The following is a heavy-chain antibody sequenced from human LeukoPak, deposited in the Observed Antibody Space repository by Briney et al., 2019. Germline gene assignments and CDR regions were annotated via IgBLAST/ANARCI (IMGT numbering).Heavy chain of an antibody. CDR1: GYTFTSYG. D-gene: IGHD2-15*01. CDR2: ISAYNGNT. V-gene: IGHV1-18*01. CDR3: ARGRSMGSSTPGGY. Sequence: ASVKVSCKASGYTFTSYGISWVRQAPGQGLEWMGWISAYNGNTNYAQKFQGRVTMTRDTSTSTVYMELSSLRSEDTAVYYCARGRSMGSSTPGGYWGQGTLVTVSS. J-gene: IGHJ4*02.